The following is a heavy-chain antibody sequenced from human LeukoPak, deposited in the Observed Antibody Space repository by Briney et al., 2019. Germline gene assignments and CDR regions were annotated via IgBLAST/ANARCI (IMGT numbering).Heavy chain of an antibody. D-gene: IGHD1-1*01. J-gene: IGHJ4*02. CDR3: ARAHPVPRLEPFDY. V-gene: IGHV1-8*03. CDR1: GYTFTSYD. CDR2: MNPNSGNT. Sequence: ASVKVSCKASGYTFTSYDINWVRQATGQGLEWMGWMNPNSGNTGYAQKFQGRVTITRNASISTAYMELSSLRSEDTAVYYCARAHPVPRLEPFDYWGQGTLVTVSS.